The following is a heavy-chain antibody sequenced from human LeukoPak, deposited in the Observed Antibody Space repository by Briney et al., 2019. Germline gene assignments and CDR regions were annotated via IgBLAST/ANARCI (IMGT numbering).Heavy chain of an antibody. J-gene: IGHJ4*02. CDR3: ARGSLNYDFWSGYSLDY. V-gene: IGHV1-69*05. CDR1: GGTFSSYA. Sequence: SVKVSCKASGGTFSSYAISWVRQAPGQGLEWMGGIIPIFGTANYAQKFQGRVTITRDTSASTAYMELSSLRSEDTAVYYCARGSLNYDFWSGYSLDYWGQGTLVTVSS. CDR2: IIPIFGTA. D-gene: IGHD3-3*01.